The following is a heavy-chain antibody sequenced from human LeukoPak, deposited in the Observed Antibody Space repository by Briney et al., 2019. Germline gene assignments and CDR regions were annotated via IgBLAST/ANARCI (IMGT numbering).Heavy chain of an antibody. V-gene: IGHV4-39*07. CDR2: IYNSGST. CDR1: GDSISSGTYF. Sequence: SETQSLTCTVSGDSISSGTYFWAWIRQPPGKGLEWIGSIYNSGSTYYNPSLKSRVIISVDTSKNQFSLKMTSVTAADTAVYYCARVPRSYYYYYYMDVWGKGTTVTVSS. CDR3: ARVPRSYYYYYYMDV. J-gene: IGHJ6*03.